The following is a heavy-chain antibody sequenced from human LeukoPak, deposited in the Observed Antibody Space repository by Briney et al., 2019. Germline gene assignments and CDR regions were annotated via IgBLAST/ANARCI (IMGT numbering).Heavy chain of an antibody. CDR1: GFTFSSYS. J-gene: IGHJ1*01. CDR3: AREDPTMTYDY. CDR2: ISGSGSYI. D-gene: IGHD3-3*01. Sequence: GGSLRLSCAASGFTFSSYSMNWVRQAPGKGLEWVSSISGSGSYIYYADSVKGRFTISRDSAKNSLYLQMNSLRAEDTAVYYCAREDPTMTYDYWGQGTLVTVSS. V-gene: IGHV3-21*01.